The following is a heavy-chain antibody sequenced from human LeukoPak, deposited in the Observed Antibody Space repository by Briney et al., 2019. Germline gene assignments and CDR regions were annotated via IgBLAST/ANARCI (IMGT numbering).Heavy chain of an antibody. CDR3: ARMLGYCSSTSCYSGKNWFDP. CDR2: IYTSGST. D-gene: IGHD2-2*01. J-gene: IGHJ5*02. V-gene: IGHV4-4*07. Sequence: SETLSVTCTVSGGSISSYYWSWIRQPAGKGLEWIGRIYTSGSTNYNPSLKSRVTMSVDTSKNQFSLKLSSVTAADTAVYYCARMLGYCSSTSCYSGKNWFDPWGQGTLVTVSS. CDR1: GGSISSYY.